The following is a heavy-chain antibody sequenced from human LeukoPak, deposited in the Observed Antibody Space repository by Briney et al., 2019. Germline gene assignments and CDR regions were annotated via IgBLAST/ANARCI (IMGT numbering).Heavy chain of an antibody. Sequence: PGGSLRLSCAASGFTFSSYAMSWVRQAPGEGLEWVSAISGSGGSTYYADSVKGRFTISRDNSKNTLYLQMNSLRAADTAVYYCAKDPEAYYYESSGYAGWAFDVWGQGTMVPVSS. CDR1: GFTFSSYA. D-gene: IGHD3-22*01. J-gene: IGHJ3*01. V-gene: IGHV3-23*01. CDR2: ISGSGGST. CDR3: AKDPEAYYYESSGYAGWAFDV.